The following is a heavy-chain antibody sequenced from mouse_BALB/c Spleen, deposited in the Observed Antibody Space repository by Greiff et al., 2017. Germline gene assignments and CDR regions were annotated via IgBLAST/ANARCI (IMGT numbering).Heavy chain of an antibody. D-gene: IGHD2-4*01. V-gene: IGHV3-8*02. CDR3: ARGGVYYDYDGRAMDY. CDR2: ISYSGST. CDR1: GDSITSGY. Sequence: LMESGPSLVKPSQTLSLTCSVTGDSITSGYWNWIRKFPGNKLEYMGYISYSGSTYYNPSLKSRISITRDTSKNQYYLQLNSVTTEDTATYYCARGGVYYDYDGRAMDYWGQGTSVTVSS. J-gene: IGHJ4*01.